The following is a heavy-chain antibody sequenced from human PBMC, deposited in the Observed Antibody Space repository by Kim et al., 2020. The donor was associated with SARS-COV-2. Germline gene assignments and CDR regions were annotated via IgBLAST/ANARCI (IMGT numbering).Heavy chain of an antibody. J-gene: IGHJ4*02. CDR3: ARLYDSSGYYYAGFDY. Sequence: SLKSRVTIYVDTSKNQFSLKLSSVTAADTAVYYCARLYDSSGYYYAGFDYWGQGTLVTVSS. D-gene: IGHD3-22*01. V-gene: IGHV4-39*01.